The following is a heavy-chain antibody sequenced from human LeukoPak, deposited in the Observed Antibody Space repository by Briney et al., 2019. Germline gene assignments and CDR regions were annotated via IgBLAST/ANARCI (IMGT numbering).Heavy chain of an antibody. CDR1: GFTFSNFW. D-gene: IGHD4-17*01. V-gene: IGHV3-7*01. CDR2: IKEDGSER. Sequence: GGSLILSCAASGFTFSNFWMSWVRQAPGKGLEWVANIKEDGSERYYVDSVKGRFTISRDNAKNSLYLQMNSLRAEDTAVYYCARLWATVIDWGAFDIWGQGTMITVSS. CDR3: ARLWATVIDWGAFDI. J-gene: IGHJ3*02.